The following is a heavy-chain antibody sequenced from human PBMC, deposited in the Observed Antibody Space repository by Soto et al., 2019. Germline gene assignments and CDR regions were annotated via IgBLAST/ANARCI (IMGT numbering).Heavy chain of an antibody. CDR1: GFSFSSFA. D-gene: IGHD1-26*01. Sequence: EVLLLESGGGLVQPGGSLRLSCEASGFSFSSFAMNWVSQAPGKGLEWVSAIGDSGASKYYADSVKGRFTISRDNSRNTLYRQLNSLRADDTAESCYASGVELDVWSNGTTVSVSS. J-gene: IGHJ6*04. CDR3: ASGVELDV. V-gene: IGHV3-23*01. CDR2: IGDSGASK.